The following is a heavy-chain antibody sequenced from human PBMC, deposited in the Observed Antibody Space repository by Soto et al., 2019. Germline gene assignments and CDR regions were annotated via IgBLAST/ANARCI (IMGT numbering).Heavy chain of an antibody. CDR2: ISTGGDRT. CDR3: AKGQSTHAV. J-gene: IGHJ6*02. V-gene: IGHV3-23*01. CDR1: GFPFSSYA. Sequence: EVQLLESGGGLVQPGGSLRLSCAASGFPFSSYAMTWVRQVPGKGLEWVSGISTGGDRTYYADSVKGRFTISRDNYGNKLYLQMTSMRAEDTALYYCAKGQSTHAVWGQGTTVAVSS. D-gene: IGHD4-4*01.